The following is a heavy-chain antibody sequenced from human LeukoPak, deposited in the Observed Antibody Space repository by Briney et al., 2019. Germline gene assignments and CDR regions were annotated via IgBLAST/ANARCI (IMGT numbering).Heavy chain of an antibody. V-gene: IGHV3-7*01. Sequence: GGSLRLSCEGSGFTFSNYWMGWVRQAPGKGLQWVANIKTDGSEKYYVDSVKGRYTISRDNAKNSLYLQMNSLRAEDTAVYYCATYSSLNRREFQFWGQGTLLTVSS. CDR2: IKTDGSEK. CDR1: GFTFSNYW. D-gene: IGHD3-22*01. CDR3: ATYSSLNRREFQF. J-gene: IGHJ1*01.